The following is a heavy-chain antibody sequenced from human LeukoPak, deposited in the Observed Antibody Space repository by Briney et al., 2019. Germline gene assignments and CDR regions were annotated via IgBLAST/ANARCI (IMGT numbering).Heavy chain of an antibody. Sequence: GGSLRLSCAASGFTFSSYGMHWVRQAPGKGLEWVAFIRYDGSNKYYADSVKGRFTISRDNSKNTLYLQMNSLRAEDTAVYYCAKDPLRYFDWLLVPLFDYWGQGTLVTVSS. CDR2: IRYDGSNK. CDR3: AKDPLRYFDWLLVPLFDY. J-gene: IGHJ4*02. CDR1: GFTFSSYG. D-gene: IGHD3-9*01. V-gene: IGHV3-30*02.